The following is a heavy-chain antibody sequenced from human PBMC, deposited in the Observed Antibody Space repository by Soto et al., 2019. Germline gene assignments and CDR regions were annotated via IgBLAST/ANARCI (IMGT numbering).Heavy chain of an antibody. V-gene: IGHV1-69*14. Sequence: QVQLVQSGAEVKKPGSSVKVSCKTSGDIFSGYSISWVRQAPGQGLEWMGGIIPIFGTTNYAQRFHGRVTITADKSTRTVYMELYSLKSEDTAVYYFARDLGSGYDPGDYWGQGTLVTVSS. CDR1: GDIFSGYS. CDR3: ARDLGSGYDPGDY. CDR2: IIPIFGTT. D-gene: IGHD5-12*01. J-gene: IGHJ4*02.